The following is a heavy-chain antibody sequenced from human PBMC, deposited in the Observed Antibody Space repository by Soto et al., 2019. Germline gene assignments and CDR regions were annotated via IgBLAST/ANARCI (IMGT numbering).Heavy chain of an antibody. CDR3: ARGVLEWLLRDSYYYYMDV. J-gene: IGHJ6*03. CDR2: IDDTGST. V-gene: IGHV4-59*01. Sequence: SETLSLTCTVSGDSISSSYWNWIRQAPGKGLEWIGYIDDTGSTNYNPSLKSRVTLSVDPSNNQYSLKLSSVTAADTAVYYCARGVLEWLLRDSYYYYMDVWGKGTTVTVS. D-gene: IGHD3-3*01. CDR1: GDSISSSY.